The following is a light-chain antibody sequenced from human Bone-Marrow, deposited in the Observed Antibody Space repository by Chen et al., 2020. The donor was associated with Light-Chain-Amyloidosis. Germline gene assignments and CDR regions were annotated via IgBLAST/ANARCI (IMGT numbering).Light chain of an antibody. V-gene: IGLV2-14*01. J-gene: IGLJ2*01. CDR3: SSRTSSSVV. CDR1: SSDVGGYNY. Sequence: QSALTQPASVSGSPGQSITISCPGTSSDVGGYNYVSWYQQHPGKAPKLMIYDVSNRPSGVSNRFSGSKSGNTASLTISGLQAEDEADNYCSSRTSSSVVFGGGTKLTVL. CDR2: DVS.